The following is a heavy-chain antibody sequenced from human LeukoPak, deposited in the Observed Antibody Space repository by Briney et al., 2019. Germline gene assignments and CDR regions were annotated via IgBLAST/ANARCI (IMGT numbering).Heavy chain of an antibody. D-gene: IGHD3-3*02. CDR3: AKGSVVLATRGWFDP. J-gene: IGHJ5*02. CDR2: IYSGGST. V-gene: IGHV3-66*01. CDR1: GFTVSSNY. Sequence: GGSLRLSCAASGFTVSSNYMSWVRQAPGKGLEWVSVIYSGGSTYYADSVKGRFTISRDNSKNTLYLQMNSLRAEDTAVYYCAKGSVVLATRGWFDPWGQGTLVTVSS.